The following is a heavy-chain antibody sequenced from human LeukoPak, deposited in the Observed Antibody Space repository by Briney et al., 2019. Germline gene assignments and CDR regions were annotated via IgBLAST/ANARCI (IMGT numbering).Heavy chain of an antibody. V-gene: IGHV3-23*01. Sequence: GGSLRLSCAASGFTFNSYAMSWVRQAPGKGLEWVSAISGSGGSTYYADSVKGRLTISRDNSKNTLYLQMNSLRAEDTAVYYCAKGATAMVFHYFDYWGQGTLVTVSS. CDR3: AKGATAMVFHYFDY. CDR2: ISGSGGST. D-gene: IGHD5-18*01. J-gene: IGHJ4*02. CDR1: GFTFNSYA.